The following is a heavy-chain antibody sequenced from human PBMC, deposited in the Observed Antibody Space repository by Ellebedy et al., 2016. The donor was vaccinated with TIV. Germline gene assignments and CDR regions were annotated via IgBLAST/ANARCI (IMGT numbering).Heavy chain of an antibody. D-gene: IGHD3-22*01. V-gene: IGHV3-11*01. J-gene: IGHJ4*02. CDR2: INKGGDPI. CDR3: ARVRLSSGFPLDY. CDR1: GFTLGDYH. Sequence: GESLKISCVASGFTLGDYHLSWIRQVPGKGLEWLSYINKGGDPIYYADTVKGRFTLSRDNAKNSLFLQMNGLRVEDTAVYYCARVRLSSGFPLDYWGQGTLVTVSS.